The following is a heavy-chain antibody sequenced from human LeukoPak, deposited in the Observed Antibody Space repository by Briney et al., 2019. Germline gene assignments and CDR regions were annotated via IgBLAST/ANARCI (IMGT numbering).Heavy chain of an antibody. J-gene: IGHJ4*02. Sequence: SETLSLTCAVSGGSITSSNWWNWVRQTPGKGLEWIGQIHHSGSTNYNPSLKSRLTISVDKPNNQFSLNLRSVTAADTAVYYCARDGGGNDCWGQGTLVTVSS. CDR1: GGSITSSNW. V-gene: IGHV4-4*02. CDR2: IHHSGST. CDR3: ARDGGGNDC. D-gene: IGHD4-23*01.